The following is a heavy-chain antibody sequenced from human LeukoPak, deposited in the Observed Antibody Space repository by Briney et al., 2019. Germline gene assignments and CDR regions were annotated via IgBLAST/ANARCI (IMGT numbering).Heavy chain of an antibody. CDR2: IYLGDCDT. Sequence: GESLQISCKGSGYSFTSYWIGWVRQMPGKGLEWMGIIYLGDCDTRYSPSFQGQVTISADKSISTAYLQWSSLKASDTAMYYCARLRVVGASRYFDYWGQGTLVTVSS. V-gene: IGHV5-51*01. D-gene: IGHD1-26*01. CDR1: GYSFTSYW. CDR3: ARLRVVGASRYFDY. J-gene: IGHJ4*02.